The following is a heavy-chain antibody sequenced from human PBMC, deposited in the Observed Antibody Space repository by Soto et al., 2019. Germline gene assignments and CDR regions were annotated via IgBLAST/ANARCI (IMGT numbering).Heavy chain of an antibody. CDR1: GASVSSAEHY. V-gene: IGHV4-30-4*01. Sequence: QVQLQESGPGLVKASQTLSLTCTLSGASVSSAEHYWSWISQPPGKGLEWIGYTYYSGGSYYNASLQRRVSISVGTSQNQFSLKLTSVTAADTAVYYCARLSGYDPAGAADKWGPGILVSVSS. J-gene: IGHJ4*02. CDR2: TYYSGGS. CDR3: ARLSGYDPAGAADK. D-gene: IGHD5-12*01.